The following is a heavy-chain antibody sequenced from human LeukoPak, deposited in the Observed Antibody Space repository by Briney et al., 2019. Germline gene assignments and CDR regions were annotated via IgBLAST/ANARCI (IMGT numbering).Heavy chain of an antibody. CDR1: GFTFSSYG. V-gene: IGHV3-33*01. Sequence: GGSLRLSCAASGFTFSSYGMHWVRQAPGKGLEWVAVIWYDGSNKYYADSVKGRFTISGDNSKNTLYLQMNSLRAEDTAVYYCARDLESFDIWGQGTMVTVSS. CDR3: ARDLESFDI. CDR2: IWYDGSNK. J-gene: IGHJ3*02.